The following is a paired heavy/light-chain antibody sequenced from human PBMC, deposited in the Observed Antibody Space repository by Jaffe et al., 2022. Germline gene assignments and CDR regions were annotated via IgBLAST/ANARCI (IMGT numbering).Light chain of an antibody. CDR3: QAWDSSVV. V-gene: IGLV3-1*01. J-gene: IGLJ2*01. Sequence: SYELTQPPSVSVSPGQTASITCSGDKLGDKFASWHQQKPGQSPVVVIYQDTKRPSGIPERFSGSNSGNTATLTISGTQAMDEADYYCQAWDSSVVFGGGTKLTVL. CDR1: KLGDKF. CDR2: QDT.
Heavy chain of an antibody. Sequence: QVQLVQSGSELKKPGASLKVSCKASKYTFTSYAVNWVRQAPGQGLEWMGWINTNTGNPTYAQGFTGRFVFSLDTSVSTAYLQINSLTAEDTALYYCARGYSGNYPSPFDYWGQGTLVTVSS. J-gene: IGHJ4*02. CDR1: KYTFTSYA. CDR3: ARGYSGNYPSPFDY. D-gene: IGHD1-26*01. CDR2: INTNTGNP. V-gene: IGHV7-4-1*02.